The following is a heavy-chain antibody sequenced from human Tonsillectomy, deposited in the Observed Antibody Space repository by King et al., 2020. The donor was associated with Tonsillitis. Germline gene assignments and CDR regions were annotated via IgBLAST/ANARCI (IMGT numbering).Heavy chain of an antibody. CDR1: GGSISSSNW. V-gene: IGHV4-4*02. D-gene: IGHD3-22*01. CDR2: IYHSGST. Sequence: VQLQESGPGLVKPSGTLSLTCAVSGGSISSSNWWSWVRQPPGKGLEWIGEIYHSGSTNYNPSLKSRVTISVDKSKNQFSLKLSSVTAADTAVYYCANGIRLPYYDSSGYYYYYYGMDVWGQGTTVTVSS. CDR3: ANGIRLPYYDSSGYYYYYYGMDV. J-gene: IGHJ6*02.